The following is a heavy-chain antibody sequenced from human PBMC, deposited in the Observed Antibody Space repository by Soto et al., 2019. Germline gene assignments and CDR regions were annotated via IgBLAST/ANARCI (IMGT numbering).Heavy chain of an antibody. CDR1: GGSISSSDYY. CDR2: IYSSGST. D-gene: IGHD6-6*01. Sequence: QLQLHESGPGLVKPSETLSLTCSVSGGSISSSDYYWGWIRQPPGKGLEWIGGIYSSGSTYYNPSLKSRVSMSVDTSKNQFSLKLSSVSATDTAVYFCTRLQYSTSSGDYWGQGTLVTVSS. J-gene: IGHJ4*02. V-gene: IGHV4-39*01. CDR3: TRLQYSTSSGDY.